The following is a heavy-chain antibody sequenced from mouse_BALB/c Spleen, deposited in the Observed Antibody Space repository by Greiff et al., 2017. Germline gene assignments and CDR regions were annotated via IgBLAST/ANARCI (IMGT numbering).Heavy chain of an antibody. Sequence: VQLQQSGPGLVQPSQSLSITCTVSGFSLTSYGVHWVRQSPGKGLEWLGVIWSGGSTDYNAAFISRLSISKDNSKSQVFFKMNSLQANDTAIYYCAREGNDYDRDGRFAYWGQGTLVTVSA. D-gene: IGHD2-4*01. CDR2: IWSGGST. V-gene: IGHV2-2*02. CDR1: GFSLTSYG. CDR3: AREGNDYDRDGRFAY. J-gene: IGHJ3*01.